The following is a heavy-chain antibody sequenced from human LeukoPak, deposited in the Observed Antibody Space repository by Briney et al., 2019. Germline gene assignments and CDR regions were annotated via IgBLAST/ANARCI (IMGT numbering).Heavy chain of an antibody. CDR3: VRGIGDDY. CDR2: IKQDGSEK. D-gene: IGHD3-10*01. V-gene: IGHV3-7*01. Sequence: PGGSLRLSCAASGFTFRSYWMSWVRQAPGKGLEWVANIKQDGSEKYYVDSVKGRFTLSRDNAKNSLYLQMNSLRAEDTAVYYCVRGIGDDYWGQGTLVTVSS. CDR1: GFTFRSYW. J-gene: IGHJ4*02.